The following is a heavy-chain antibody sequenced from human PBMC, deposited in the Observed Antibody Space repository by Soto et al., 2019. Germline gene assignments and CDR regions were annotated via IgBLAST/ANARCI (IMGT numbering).Heavy chain of an antibody. V-gene: IGHV3-11*01. Sequence: QVQLVESGGGLVKPGGSLRLSCAASGFTFSDAFMSWSRQTPGKGLEWLSYISGRDGNIYYADSVRGPFTISRDNAKNSVDLQMNSLRAEDTAVYYWAGDQGPNYMAVWGKWTTGTVS. CDR3: AGDQGPNYMAV. CDR1: GFTFSDAF. J-gene: IGHJ6*03. CDR2: ISGRDGNI.